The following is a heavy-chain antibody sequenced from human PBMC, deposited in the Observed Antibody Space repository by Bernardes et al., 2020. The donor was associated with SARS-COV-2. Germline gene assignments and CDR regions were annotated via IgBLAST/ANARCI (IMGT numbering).Heavy chain of an antibody. CDR1: CGSISSSSYY. CDR2: IYYRGGT. J-gene: IGHJ5*02. Sequence: TRSLTFTVSCGSISSSSYYWGWLRQPPGKGLEWIGSIYYRGGTDYNPSLQSRVTISIDTSNNQFSLKLSSVTAADTAVYYCARRTWSTSPFDPWGQGTLVTVSS. D-gene: IGHD2-2*01. CDR3: ARRTWSTSPFDP. V-gene: IGHV4-39*01.